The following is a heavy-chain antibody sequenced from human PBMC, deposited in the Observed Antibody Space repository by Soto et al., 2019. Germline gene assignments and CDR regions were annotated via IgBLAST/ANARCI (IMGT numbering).Heavy chain of an antibody. CDR2: IYSSGST. D-gene: IGHD2-2*01. V-gene: IGHV4-39*01. J-gene: IGHJ6*02. CDR3: ARLYGYCIRNSCHGHYAMDV. Sequence: SETLSLTCTVSGGSISSSSYTWGWIRQPPGKGPEWIGSIYSSGSTYYNPSLNSRVTVSVDTSKNQFSLKVTSVTAADTAVYYCARLYGYCIRNSCHGHYAMDVWGQGTTVTVSS. CDR1: GGSISSSSYT.